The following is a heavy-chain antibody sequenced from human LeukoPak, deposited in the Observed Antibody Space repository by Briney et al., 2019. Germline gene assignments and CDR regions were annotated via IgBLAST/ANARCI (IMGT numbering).Heavy chain of an antibody. CDR1: GFTFSRHG. Sequence: GGSLRLSCAPSGFTFSRHGMHWVRQAPGKGLEWVAIISNDGSRKYYAHSVEGRFTISRDNSKNTLYLQTDSLRAEVTAVYYCARDRAWNYFDYWGQGTLVTVSS. V-gene: IGHV3-30*03. CDR3: ARDRAWNYFDY. J-gene: IGHJ4*02. D-gene: IGHD3-3*01. CDR2: ISNDGSRK.